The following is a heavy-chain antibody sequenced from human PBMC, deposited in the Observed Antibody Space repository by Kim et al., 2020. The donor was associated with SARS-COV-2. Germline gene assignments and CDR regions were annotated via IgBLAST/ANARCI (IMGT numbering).Heavy chain of an antibody. V-gene: IGHV3-48*03. CDR3: VREGDNPVGFDY. Sequence: GGSLRLSCAASGFTFSSYEMNWVRQAPGKGLEWVSYISSSGSTIYYADSVKGRFTISRDNAKNSLYLQMNSLRAEDTAVYYCVREGDNPVGFDYWGQGTLVTVSS. D-gene: IGHD3-16*01. J-gene: IGHJ4*02. CDR2: ISSSGSTI. CDR1: GFTFSSYE.